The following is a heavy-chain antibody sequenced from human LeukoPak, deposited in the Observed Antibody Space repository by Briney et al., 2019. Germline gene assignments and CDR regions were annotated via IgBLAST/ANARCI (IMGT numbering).Heavy chain of an antibody. CDR3: ARDDLYSGYDYYYYGMDV. CDR1: GGSFSGYY. CDR2: INHSGST. V-gene: IGHV4-34*01. D-gene: IGHD5-12*01. J-gene: IGHJ6*02. Sequence: SETLSLTCAVYGGSFSGYYWSWIRQPPGKGLEWIGEINHSGSTNYNPSLKSRVTISVDTSKNQFSLKLSSVTAADTAVYYCARDDLYSGYDYYYYGMDVWGQGTTVTVSS.